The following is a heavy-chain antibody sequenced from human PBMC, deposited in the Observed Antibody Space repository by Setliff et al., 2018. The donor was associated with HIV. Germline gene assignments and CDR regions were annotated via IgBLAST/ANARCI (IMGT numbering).Heavy chain of an antibody. D-gene: IGHD3-10*01. J-gene: IGHJ4*02. V-gene: IGHV1-18*01. CDR1: GYTFSSYG. CDR2: ISAANGKK. Sequence: VSCKASGYTFSSYGISWVRQTPGQGLEWMGWISAANGKKYYAPKVHDRITLTMDISTTTAHLQLRSLRSDDTAVYFCAREVPSNTGSYYKQYWGQGTLVTVSA. CDR3: AREVPSNTGSYYKQY.